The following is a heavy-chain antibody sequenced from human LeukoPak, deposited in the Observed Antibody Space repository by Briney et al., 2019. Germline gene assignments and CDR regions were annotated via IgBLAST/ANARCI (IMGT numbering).Heavy chain of an antibody. D-gene: IGHD3-22*01. Sequence: GGSLRPSCAASGFTFSNAWTSWVRQAPGKGLEWVGRIKSKTDGGTTDYAAPVKGRFTISRDDSKNTLYLQMNSLKTEDTAVYYCTTERNYYDSSGYYLNFDYWGQGTLVTVSS. CDR1: GFTFSNAW. CDR3: TTERNYYDSSGYYLNFDY. V-gene: IGHV3-15*01. J-gene: IGHJ4*02. CDR2: IKSKTDGGTT.